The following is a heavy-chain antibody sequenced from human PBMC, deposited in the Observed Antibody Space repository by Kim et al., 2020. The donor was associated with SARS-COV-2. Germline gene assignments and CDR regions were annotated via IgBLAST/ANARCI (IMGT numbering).Heavy chain of an antibody. CDR1: GGSISSGSYY. V-gene: IGHV4-39*01. J-gene: IGHJ6*02. Sequence: SETLSLTCTVSGGSISSGSYYWGWIRQPPGKGLEWIGSIYYSGSTYYNPSLKSRVTISVDTSKNQFSLKLSSVTAADTAMYYCARRRENNWNYVDYYGMDVWGQGTTVTVSS. D-gene: IGHD1-7*01. CDR2: IYYSGST. CDR3: ARRRENNWNYVDYYGMDV.